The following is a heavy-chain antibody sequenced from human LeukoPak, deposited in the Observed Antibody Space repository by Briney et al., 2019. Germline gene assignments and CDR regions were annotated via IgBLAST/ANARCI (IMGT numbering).Heavy chain of an antibody. D-gene: IGHD3-16*02. CDR2: VSGGGDST. V-gene: IGHV3-23*01. CDR3: AKDRVIWGAFDI. CDR1: GFTFSSYA. J-gene: IGHJ3*02. Sequence: PGGSLRLSCAASGFTFSSYAMSWVRQAPGKGLEWVSAVSGGGDSTYYADSLKGRFTISRDNSKSTLYLQVNSLRAEDTAVYYCAKDRVIWGAFDIWGQGTMVTISS.